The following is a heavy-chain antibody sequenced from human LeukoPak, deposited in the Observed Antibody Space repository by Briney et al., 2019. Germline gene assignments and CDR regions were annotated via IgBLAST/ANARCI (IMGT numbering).Heavy chain of an antibody. CDR3: AKEVTLVSRATPFDY. CDR1: GFTFSSYA. Sequence: PGGSLRLSCAASGFTFSSYAMHWVRQAPGKGLEWVAVISHDGSNKYYADSVKGRFTISRDNSKNTLYLQMNSLRAEDTAVYYCAKEVTLVSRATPFDYWGQGTLVTVSS. V-gene: IGHV3-30-3*01. D-gene: IGHD2-15*01. CDR2: ISHDGSNK. J-gene: IGHJ4*02.